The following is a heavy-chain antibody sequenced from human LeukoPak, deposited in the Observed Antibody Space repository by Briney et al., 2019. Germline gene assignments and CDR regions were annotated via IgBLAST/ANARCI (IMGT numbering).Heavy chain of an antibody. CDR3: ARSYSSSFSTYNWFDP. Sequence: ASVKVSCKVSEYRLTELSMHWVRLAPGKGLEWMGGFDPEDVDTIYAQKFQGRVTMTRNTSISTAYMELSSLRSEDTAVYYCARSYSSSFSTYNWFDPWGQGTLVTVSS. V-gene: IGHV1-24*01. CDR1: EYRLTELS. D-gene: IGHD6-13*01. J-gene: IGHJ5*02. CDR2: FDPEDVDT.